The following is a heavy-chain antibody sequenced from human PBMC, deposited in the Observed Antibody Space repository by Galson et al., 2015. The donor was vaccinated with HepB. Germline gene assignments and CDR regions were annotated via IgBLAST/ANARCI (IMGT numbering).Heavy chain of an antibody. CDR2: ISSSGYTI. CDR3: ARAGGYNWNYFDY. V-gene: IGHV3-11*01. D-gene: IGHD1-20*01. CDR1: GFTFSDYY. J-gene: IGHJ4*02. Sequence: FLRLSCAASGFTFSDYYMNWIRQAPGKGLEWPSYISSSGYTIYSEDSEKGRFTISRDNAKNSLYLQMDSLRAEDTAVYYCARAGGYNWNYFDYGGQGTLVTVSS.